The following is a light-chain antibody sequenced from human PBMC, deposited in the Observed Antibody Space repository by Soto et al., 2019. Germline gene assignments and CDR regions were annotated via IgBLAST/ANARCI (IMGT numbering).Light chain of an antibody. V-gene: IGKV3-11*01. CDR2: DAS. CDR3: QQRET. CDR1: QSVSSY. J-gene: IGKJ1*01. Sequence: EIVLTQSPATLSLSPGERATLSCRASQSVSSYLAWYQQKPGQAPRLLIYDASNMATGIPARFSGSGSGTDFTLTISSLEAEDFAVYYCQQRETFGQGTKVEIK.